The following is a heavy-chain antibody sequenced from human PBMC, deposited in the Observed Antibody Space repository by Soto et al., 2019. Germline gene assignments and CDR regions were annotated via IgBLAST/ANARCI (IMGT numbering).Heavy chain of an antibody. CDR3: GKRPDSTSYFNY. V-gene: IGHV4-39*01. CDR1: GASIDISSDF. D-gene: IGHD2-2*01. J-gene: IGHJ4*01. CDR2: VSRSGTT. Sequence: SEPLSLSCSVSGASIDISSDFWSWIRQPPGKGLEWIGTVSRSGTTRHNTSLKSRLTTSVDTSKNQFSLELNFATAADTAVYYCGKRPDSTSYFNYWGHRILVTFS.